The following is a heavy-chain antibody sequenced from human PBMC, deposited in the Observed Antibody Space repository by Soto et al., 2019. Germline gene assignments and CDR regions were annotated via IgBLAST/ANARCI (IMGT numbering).Heavy chain of an antibody. CDR2: IYYSGST. CDR3: ARHFGMLPNFDY. Sequence: PSETLSLTCNVSGGSISRTSYYWGWIRQPPGKGLEWIGTIYYSGSTYYNPSLKSRVTISVDTSKNQFPLRLSSVTAADTAVYYCARHFGMLPNFDYWGQGALVTVSS. V-gene: IGHV4-39*01. CDR1: GGSISRTSYY. D-gene: IGHD3-3*01. J-gene: IGHJ4*02.